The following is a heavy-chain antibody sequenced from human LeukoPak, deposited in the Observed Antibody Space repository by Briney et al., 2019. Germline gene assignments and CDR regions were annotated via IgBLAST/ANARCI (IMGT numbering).Heavy chain of an antibody. D-gene: IGHD6-6*01. CDR2: IKSDGRST. V-gene: IGHV3-74*01. CDR1: GFTFSSYW. Sequence: PGGSLRLSCAAPGFTFSSYWMHWVRKAPGKGLVWVSLIKSDGRSTSYADSVKGRFTISRDNAKNTVYLQMNSLRVEDTAVYYCTRDFKYSSDYWGQGTLVTVSS. CDR3: TRDFKYSSDY. J-gene: IGHJ4*02.